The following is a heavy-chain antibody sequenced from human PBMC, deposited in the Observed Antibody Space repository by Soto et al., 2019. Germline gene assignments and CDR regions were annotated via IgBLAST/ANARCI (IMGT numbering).Heavy chain of an antibody. CDR1: GFTFSSYA. J-gene: IGHJ4*02. V-gene: IGHV3-23*01. Sequence: EVQLLESGGGLVQPGGSLRLSCAASGFTFSSYAMSWVRQAPGKGLEWVSVISGNGGSTSYADSVKGRFTISRDNSKNTLYLQMNSLRAEDTAVYYCATTSSGWHIDWGQGTLVTVSS. D-gene: IGHD6-19*01. CDR2: ISGNGGST. CDR3: ATTSSGWHID.